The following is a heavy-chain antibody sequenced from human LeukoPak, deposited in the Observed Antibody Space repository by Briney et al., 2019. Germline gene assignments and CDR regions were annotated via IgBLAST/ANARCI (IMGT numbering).Heavy chain of an antibody. V-gene: IGHV3-23*01. CDR1: GFTFSSYA. CDR3: AKDGRIVVVITTAGLDY. Sequence: GGSLRLSCAASGFTFSSYAMSWVRQAPGKGLEWVSAISGSGGSTYYADSVKGRFTISRDNSKNTLYLQMNSLRAEDTAVYYCAKDGRIVVVITTAGLDYWGQGTLVTVSS. J-gene: IGHJ4*02. D-gene: IGHD3-22*01. CDR2: ISGSGGST.